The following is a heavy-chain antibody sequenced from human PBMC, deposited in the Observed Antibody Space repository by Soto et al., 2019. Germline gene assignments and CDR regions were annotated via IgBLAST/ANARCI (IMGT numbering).Heavy chain of an antibody. CDR3: AREDYYASGSGSGWFDP. CDR1: GASISTGPYS. CDR2: IYHTGST. V-gene: IGHV4-30-2*01. Sequence: QLQLQESGSGVVKPSQTLSLSCAVSGASISTGPYSWTWIRQPPGKGLEWIGYIYHTGSTYYNPSLKSRVTISLDRSKNQFSLNLTSVTAADTAVYYCAREDYYASGSGSGWFDPWGQGTLVTVSS. D-gene: IGHD3-10*01. J-gene: IGHJ5*02.